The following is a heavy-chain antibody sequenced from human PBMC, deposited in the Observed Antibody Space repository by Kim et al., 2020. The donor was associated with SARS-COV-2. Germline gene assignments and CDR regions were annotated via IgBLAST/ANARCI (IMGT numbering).Heavy chain of an antibody. CDR1: GIKFNDYY. V-gene: IGHV3-11*05. Sequence: GGSLRLSCAASGIKFNDYYMSWIRQAPGKGLEWISYISSSGSYTKYADSLKGRFAISRDNAENSLYLEMNSLRAEDTAVYYCARVAVGAGNWHYFDSWG. D-gene: IGHD1-20*01. J-gene: IGHJ4*01. CDR2: ISSSGSYT. CDR3: ARVAVGAGNWHYFDS.